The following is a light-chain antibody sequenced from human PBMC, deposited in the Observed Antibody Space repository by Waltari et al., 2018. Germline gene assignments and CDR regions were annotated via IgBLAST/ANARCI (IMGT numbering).Light chain of an antibody. V-gene: IGKV1-6*01. CDR3: LQDFSYPRT. J-gene: IGKJ1*01. Sequence: ANQMTQSPSSLSASVGDRVTITCRASQDIRSDLGWYQQKPGKAPTLLIFAASILQSGVSSRFSGSGSGTDFTLTISSLQPDDFATYYCLQDFSYPRTFGQGTRVEF. CDR2: AAS. CDR1: QDIRSD.